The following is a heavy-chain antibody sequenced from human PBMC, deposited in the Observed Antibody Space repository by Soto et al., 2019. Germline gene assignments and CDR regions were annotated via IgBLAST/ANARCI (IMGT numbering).Heavy chain of an antibody. V-gene: IGHV3-21*01. CDR1: GFTFSSYT. J-gene: IGHJ4*02. CDR2: ISSSSSYI. D-gene: IGHD6-13*01. Sequence: PGGSLRLSCEASGFTFSSYTMNWVRQAPGKGLEWVSSISSSSSYIFYADSVNGRFTISRDNAKNSLFLQMSSLRVEDTAVYLCARDLSPSAVAAPVDHWGQGTQVTVSS. CDR3: ARDLSPSAVAAPVDH.